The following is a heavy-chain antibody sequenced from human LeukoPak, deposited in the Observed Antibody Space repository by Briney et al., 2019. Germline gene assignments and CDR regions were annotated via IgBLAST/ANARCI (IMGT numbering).Heavy chain of an antibody. CDR2: ISGSGGST. CDR1: GLTFSSYG. CDR3: AKDVTANPQGSYYSY. V-gene: IGHV3-23*01. D-gene: IGHD3-10*01. J-gene: IGHJ4*02. Sequence: GGTLRLSCAASGLTFSSYGMSWVRQAPGKGLEWVSAISGSGGSTYYADSVEGRFAISRDNSKNTLYLQMNSLRAEDTAVYYCAKDVTANPQGSYYSYWGQGTLVTVSS.